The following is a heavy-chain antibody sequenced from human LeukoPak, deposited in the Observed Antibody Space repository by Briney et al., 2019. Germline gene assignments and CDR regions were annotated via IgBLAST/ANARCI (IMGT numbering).Heavy chain of an antibody. V-gene: IGHV1-18*01. CDR1: GYTFTSYG. CDR3: ARSWLGIAAAGTLWLVPQAVAFDI. J-gene: IGHJ3*02. D-gene: IGHD6-13*01. Sequence: ASVKVSCKASGYTFTSYGISWVRQAPGQGLEWMGWISAYNGNTNYAQKLQGRVTMTTDTSTSTAYMELRSLRSDDTAVYYCARSWLGIAAAGTLWLVPQAVAFDIWGQGTMVTVSS. CDR2: ISAYNGNT.